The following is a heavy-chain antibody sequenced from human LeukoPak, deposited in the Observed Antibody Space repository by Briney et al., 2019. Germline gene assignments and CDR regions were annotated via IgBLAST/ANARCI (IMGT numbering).Heavy chain of an antibody. D-gene: IGHD5-12*01. Sequence: PGGSLRLSCAASGFTFSNYGMHWVRQAPGKGLEWVAFIRQDGGDKYYVDSVKGRFTISRDNSKNTLYLQMNSLRAEDTAVYYCARARGRPGYSGYDMPRPHPDAFDIWGQGTMVTVSS. CDR2: IRQDGGDK. J-gene: IGHJ3*02. CDR3: ARARGRPGYSGYDMPRPHPDAFDI. V-gene: IGHV3-30*02. CDR1: GFTFSNYG.